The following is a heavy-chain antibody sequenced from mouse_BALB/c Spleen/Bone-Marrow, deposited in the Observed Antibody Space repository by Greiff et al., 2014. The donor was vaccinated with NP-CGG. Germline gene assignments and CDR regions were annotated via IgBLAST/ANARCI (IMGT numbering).Heavy chain of an antibody. CDR1: GFNIKDTY. J-gene: IGHJ3*01. CDR3: AAYYYGSSQFAY. D-gene: IGHD1-1*01. V-gene: IGHV14-3*02. CDR2: IDPANGNT. Sequence: VQLQQSGAELVKPGASVKLSCTASGFNIKDTYMHWVKQRPEQGLEWIGRIDPANGNTKYDPKFQGKATITADTSSNTAYLQLSSVTSEDTAVYYCAAYYYGSSQFAYWGQGTLVTVSA.